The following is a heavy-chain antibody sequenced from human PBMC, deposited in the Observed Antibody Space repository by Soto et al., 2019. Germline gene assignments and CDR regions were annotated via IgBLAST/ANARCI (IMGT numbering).Heavy chain of an antibody. D-gene: IGHD5-12*01. CDR1: GGSISSGDYY. Sequence: SETLSLTCTVSGGSISSGDYYWSWIRQPPGKGLEWIGYIYYSGSTYYNPSLKSRVTISVDTSKNQFSLKLSSVTAADTAVYYCARELVEMATTDYYYYGMDVWGQGTTVTVSS. V-gene: IGHV4-30-4*01. CDR3: ARELVEMATTDYYYYGMDV. J-gene: IGHJ6*02. CDR2: IYYSGST.